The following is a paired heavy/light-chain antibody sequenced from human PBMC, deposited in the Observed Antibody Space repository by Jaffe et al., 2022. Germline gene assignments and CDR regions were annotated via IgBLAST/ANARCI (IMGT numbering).Light chain of an antibody. CDR1: QSVSSG. Sequence: EIVMTQSPATLSVSPGERVTLSCRASQSVSSGLAWYQQTPGQAPRLLIHGASTRATGIPARFSGSGSGTEFTLTISSLQSEDFAVYYCQQYSDWPRTTFGQGTKLEIK. J-gene: IGKJ2*01. CDR3: QQYSDWPRTT. CDR2: GAS. V-gene: IGKV3-15*01.
Heavy chain of an antibody. CDR1: GFTFDDYA. J-gene: IGHJ2*01. V-gene: IGHV3-20*01. CDR2: INWNGGAT. Sequence: EVQLVESGGGVVRPGGSLRLSCAASGFTFDDYAMTWVRQAPGKGLEWVSGINWNGGATYYADSVKGRFTISRDSAKNSLYLQMSSLRAEDTALYHCARGPYARSPYWYFDLWGRGTLVTVSS. CDR3: ARGPYARSPYWYFDL. D-gene: IGHD2-2*01.